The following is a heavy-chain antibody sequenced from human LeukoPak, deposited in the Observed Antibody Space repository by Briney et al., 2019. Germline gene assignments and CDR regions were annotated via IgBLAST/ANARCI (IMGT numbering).Heavy chain of an antibody. D-gene: IGHD3-10*01. CDR1: GGSISSSSYY. CDR3: ARLMGVRGVTTGFDY. J-gene: IGHJ4*02. V-gene: IGHV4-39*07. CDR2: IYYSGST. Sequence: SETLSLTCTVSGGSISSSSYYWGWIRQPPGKGLEWIGSIYYSGSTYYNPSLKSRVTISVDTSKNQFSLKLSSVTAADTAVYYCARLMGVRGVTTGFDYWGQGTLVTVSS.